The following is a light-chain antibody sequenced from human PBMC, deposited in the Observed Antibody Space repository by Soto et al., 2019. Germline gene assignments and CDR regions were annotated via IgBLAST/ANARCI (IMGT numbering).Light chain of an antibody. CDR1: QSVSSTY. CDR2: GAS. Sequence: DIVLTQSPGTLSLSPGERATLSCRARQSVSSTYLAWYQQKPGQAPRLLIYGASSRATGIPDRFSGSGSGTDFTLTISRLEPEEFAVYYCQQYGSSPYTFGQGTKLEIK. CDR3: QQYGSSPYT. J-gene: IGKJ2*01. V-gene: IGKV3-20*01.